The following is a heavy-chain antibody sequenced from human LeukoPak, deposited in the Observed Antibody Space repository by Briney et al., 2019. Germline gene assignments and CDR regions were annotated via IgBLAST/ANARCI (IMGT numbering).Heavy chain of an antibody. D-gene: IGHD6-13*01. CDR2: IYPDDSDT. CDR1: RYSFTTYW. Sequence: GESLKISCKGSRYSFTTYWIGWVRQMPGKGLEWMGIIYPDDSDTRYSPSFQGQVTISADKSISTAYLQWSSLKASDTAMYYCARQGLITAAGVNDYWGQGTLVTVSS. CDR3: ARQGLITAAGVNDY. J-gene: IGHJ4*02. V-gene: IGHV5-51*01.